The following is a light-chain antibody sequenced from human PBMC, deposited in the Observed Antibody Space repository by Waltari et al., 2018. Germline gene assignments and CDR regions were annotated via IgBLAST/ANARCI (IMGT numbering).Light chain of an antibody. V-gene: IGLV2-23*01. CDR1: SSDVGSYNL. Sequence: QSITISCTGTSSDVGSYNLVSWYQQHPGKAPKLMIYEGSKRPSGVSNLFSGSNSGNTAPLPISGLQAEDEADYYCCSYAGSSTNWVFGGGTKLTVL. CDR2: EGS. J-gene: IGLJ3*02. CDR3: CSYAGSSTNWV.